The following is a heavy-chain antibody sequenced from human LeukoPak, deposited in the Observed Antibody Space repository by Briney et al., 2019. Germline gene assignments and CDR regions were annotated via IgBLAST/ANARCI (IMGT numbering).Heavy chain of an antibody. Sequence: SETLSLTCAVYGGSFSGYYWSWIRQPPGKGLEWIGEINHSGSTNYNPSLKSRVTISVDTSKNQFSLNLSSVTAADTAIYYCARRAAAVYYFDYWGQGTLVTVSS. CDR1: GGSFSGYY. D-gene: IGHD6-13*01. CDR3: ARRAAAVYYFDY. J-gene: IGHJ4*02. V-gene: IGHV4-34*01. CDR2: INHSGST.